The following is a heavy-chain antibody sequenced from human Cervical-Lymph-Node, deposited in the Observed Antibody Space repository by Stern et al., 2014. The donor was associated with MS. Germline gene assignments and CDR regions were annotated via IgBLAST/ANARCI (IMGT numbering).Heavy chain of an antibody. CDR2: INPNSGGT. V-gene: IGHV1-2*06. J-gene: IGHJ4*02. D-gene: IGHD1-1*01. CDR1: GYTFTDYY. Sequence: VQLVESEAEVKKPGASVKVSCKASGYTFTDYYLHWVRQAPGQGLEWMGRINPNSGGTNSAQKFQGRVTMTRDTSINTAFMELSTLRSDDTAVYYCARGDRTLWGTMGLGTTGPSDYWGQGSLVTVSS. CDR3: ARGDRTLWGTMGLGTTGPSDY.